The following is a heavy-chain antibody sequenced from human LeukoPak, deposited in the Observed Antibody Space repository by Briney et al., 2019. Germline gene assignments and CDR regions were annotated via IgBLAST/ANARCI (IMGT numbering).Heavy chain of an antibody. V-gene: IGHV3-23*01. CDR3: AKQSAGSAAWYSLHYDF. Sequence: GGSLRLSCAASGFTLGSYTMTWVRQAPGRGLEWVSSVDGGGGGTYYADSVKGRFTISRDNSKDTLYLQMNGLRAEDTAVYFCAKQSAGSAAWYSLHYDFWGQGTLVTVSS. D-gene: IGHD6-13*01. CDR2: VDGGGGGT. J-gene: IGHJ4*02. CDR1: GFTLGSYT.